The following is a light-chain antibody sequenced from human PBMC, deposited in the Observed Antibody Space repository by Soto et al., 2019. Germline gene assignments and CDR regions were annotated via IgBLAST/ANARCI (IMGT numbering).Light chain of an antibody. CDR3: ETWDSDTRV. J-gene: IGLJ2*01. V-gene: IGLV4-60*03. CDR1: SGHSTYI. CDR2: LEGSGSY. Sequence: QPVLTQSSSASASLGSSVKLTCTLTSGHSTYIIAWHQHQPGKAPRYLMKLEGSGSYNKGSGVPDRFSGSSSGADRYLTISNLQSEDEAAYYCETWDSDTRVFGGGTKLTVL.